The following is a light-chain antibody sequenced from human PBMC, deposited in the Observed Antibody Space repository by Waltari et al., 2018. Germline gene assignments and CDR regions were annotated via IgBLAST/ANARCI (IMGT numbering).Light chain of an antibody. CDR3: CSYAGRYTWV. V-gene: IGLV2-11*01. CDR1: SSDVGSNNR. J-gene: IGLJ3*02. CDR2: DVD. Sequence: QSALTQPRSVSGSPGQSVTISCTGASSDVGSNNRVSWYQQPPGTAPKLIIHDVDKRPSGVPDRFSGSKSGNTASLTISGLQGEDDADYYCCSYAGRYTWVFGGGTKLTVL.